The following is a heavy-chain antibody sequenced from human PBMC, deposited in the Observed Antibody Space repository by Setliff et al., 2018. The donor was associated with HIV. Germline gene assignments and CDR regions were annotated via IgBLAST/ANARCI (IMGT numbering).Heavy chain of an antibody. CDR3: AREVIGAGYFHH. Sequence: PSETLSLTCAVSGGSISSRNWWSWVRQPPGKGLEWIGEIYHSGSTDYNPSLKSRVTISVDTSKNHFSLKLSSVTAAETAVYYCAREVIGAGYFHHWGQGTLVTVSS. J-gene: IGHJ1*01. CDR2: IYHSGST. D-gene: IGHD3-16*02. V-gene: IGHV4-4*02. CDR1: GGSISSRNW.